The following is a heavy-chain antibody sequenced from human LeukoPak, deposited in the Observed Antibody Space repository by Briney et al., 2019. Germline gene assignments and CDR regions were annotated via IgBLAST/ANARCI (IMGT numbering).Heavy chain of an antibody. J-gene: IGHJ4*02. V-gene: IGHV4-34*01. CDR2: INHSGST. CDR3: ARSGIAAADLDY. CDR1: GGSFSGYY. Sequence: SETLSLTCAVHGGSFSGYYWSWIRQPPGKGLEWIGEINHSGSTNYNPSLKSRVTISVDTSKNQFSLKLSSVTAADTAVYYCARSGIAAADLDYWGQGTLVTVSS. D-gene: IGHD6-13*01.